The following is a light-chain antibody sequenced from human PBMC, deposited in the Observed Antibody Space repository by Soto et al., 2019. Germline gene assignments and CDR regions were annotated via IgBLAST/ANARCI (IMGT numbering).Light chain of an antibody. CDR3: QQTYGAPLT. CDR1: QSVLSSADNKNY. CDR2: WAS. V-gene: IGKV4-1*01. J-gene: IGKJ4*01. Sequence: DFVMTQSPDSLAVSLGETAPINCKSSQSVLSSADNKNYLAWFQQKPGQPPKPLITWASVRQSGVPDRIIGSGSGTDFTLTISGLQAEDVAVYYCQQTYGAPLTFGGGTRVEIK.